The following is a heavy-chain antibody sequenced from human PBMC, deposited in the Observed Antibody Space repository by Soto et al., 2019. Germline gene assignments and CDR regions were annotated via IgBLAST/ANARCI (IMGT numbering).Heavy chain of an antibody. CDR3: ARDPRWGSGSYYIPSLDY. CDR1: GFTFSSYA. D-gene: IGHD3-10*01. V-gene: IGHV3-30-3*01. CDR2: ISYDGSNK. J-gene: IGHJ4*02. Sequence: PGGSLRLSCAASGFTFSSYAMHWVRQAPGKGLEWVAVISYDGSNKYYADSVKGRFTISRDNSKNTLYLQMNGLRAEDTAVYYCARDPRWGSGSYYIPSLDYWGQGTLVTVSS.